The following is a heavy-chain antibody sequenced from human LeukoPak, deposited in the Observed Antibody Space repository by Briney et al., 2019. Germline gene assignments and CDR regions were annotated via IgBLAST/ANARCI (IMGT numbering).Heavy chain of an antibody. CDR3: ARGSGQWLVHWVDY. J-gene: IGHJ4*02. CDR1: GGSISSSSYY. CDR2: IYYSGST. D-gene: IGHD6-19*01. V-gene: IGHV4-39*07. Sequence: PSETLSLTCTVSGGSISSSSYYWGWIRQPPGKGLEWIGSIYYSGSTYYNPSLKSRVTMSVDKSKNQFSLRLTSVTAADTAVYYCARGSGQWLVHWVDYWGQGTLVTVSS.